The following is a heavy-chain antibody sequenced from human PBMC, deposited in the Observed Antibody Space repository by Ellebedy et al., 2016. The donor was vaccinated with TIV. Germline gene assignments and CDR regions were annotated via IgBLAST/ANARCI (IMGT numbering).Heavy chain of an antibody. J-gene: IGHJ4*02. CDR1: GFTFSTYG. CDR3: AQDPRSNYYDSSGGPFDY. CDR2: ISYHGSNK. Sequence: GGSLRLPXAASGFTFSTYGMHWVRQAPGKGLEWVAVISYHGSNKYYADSVKGRFTISRDNSKNTLYLEMNSLRAEDTAVYYCAQDPRSNYYDSSGGPFDYWGQGTLVTVSS. D-gene: IGHD3-22*01. V-gene: IGHV3-30*18.